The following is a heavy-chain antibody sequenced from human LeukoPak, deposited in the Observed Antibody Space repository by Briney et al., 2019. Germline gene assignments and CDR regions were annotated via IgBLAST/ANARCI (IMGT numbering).Heavy chain of an antibody. CDR2: FDPEDGET. CDR1: GYTLTELS. CDR3: ATRQQLESYFDY. D-gene: IGHD6-13*01. J-gene: IGHJ4*02. Sequence: ASVKVSCKVSGYTLTELSMHWVRQAPGKGLEWMGGFDPEDGETIYAQEFQGRVTMTEDTSTDTAYMELSSLRSEDTAVYYCATRQQLESYFDYWGQGTLVTVSS. V-gene: IGHV1-24*01.